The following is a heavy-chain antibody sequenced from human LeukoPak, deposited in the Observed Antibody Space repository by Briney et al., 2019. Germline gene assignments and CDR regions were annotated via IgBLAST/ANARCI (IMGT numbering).Heavy chain of an antibody. J-gene: IGHJ3*02. D-gene: IGHD3-9*01. CDR2: ISGSGGST. CDR1: GFTFSSYA. CDR3: AKGYDILTGYSPSAFDI. Sequence: GGSLRLSCAASGFTFSSYAMSWVRQAPGKGLEWVSAISGSGGSTYYADSVKGRFTISRDNSKNTLYLRMNSLRAEDTAVYYCAKGYDILTGYSPSAFDIWGQGTMVTVSS. V-gene: IGHV3-23*01.